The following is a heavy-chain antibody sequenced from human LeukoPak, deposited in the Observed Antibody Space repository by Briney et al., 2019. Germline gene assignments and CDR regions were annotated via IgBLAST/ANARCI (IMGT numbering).Heavy chain of an antibody. J-gene: IGHJ4*02. D-gene: IGHD3-22*01. CDR1: GGSVSSGSYY. CDR2: IYYSGST. CDR3: ARVGEGYYDSSDY. V-gene: IGHV4-61*01. Sequence: SETLSLTCTVSGGSVSSGSYYWRWIRQPPGTGLEWIGYIYYSGSTNYNPSLKSRVTISVDTSKNQFSLKLSSVTAADTAVYYCARVGEGYYDSSDYWGQGTLVTVSS.